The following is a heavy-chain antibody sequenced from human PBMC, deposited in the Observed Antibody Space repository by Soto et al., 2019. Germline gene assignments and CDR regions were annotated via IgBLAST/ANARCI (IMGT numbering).Heavy chain of an antibody. D-gene: IGHD2-15*01. CDR3: ARRRVVVVVAATVEHDAFDI. CDR2: IKQDGSEK. Sequence: PGGSLRLSCAASGFTFSSYWMSWVRQAPGKGLEWVANIKQDGSEKYYVDSVKGRFTISRDNAKNSLYLQMNSLRAEDTAVYYCARRRVVVVVAATVEHDAFDIWGQGTMVTVSS. V-gene: IGHV3-7*01. J-gene: IGHJ3*02. CDR1: GFTFSSYW.